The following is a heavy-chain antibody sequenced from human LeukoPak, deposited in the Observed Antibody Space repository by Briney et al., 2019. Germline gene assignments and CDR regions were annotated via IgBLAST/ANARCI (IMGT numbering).Heavy chain of an antibody. V-gene: IGHV2-5*01. CDR1: GFSLSTSGVG. CDR2: IYWNDDK. Sequence: SGPTLVNPTQTLTLTCTFSGFSLSTSGVGVGWIRQPPGKALKWLALIYWNDDKRYSPSLKSRLTITKDTSKNQVILTMTNMDPVDTATYYCAHSVVGATSPKVFDYWGQGTLVTVSS. CDR3: AHSVVGATSPKVFDY. D-gene: IGHD1-26*01. J-gene: IGHJ4*02.